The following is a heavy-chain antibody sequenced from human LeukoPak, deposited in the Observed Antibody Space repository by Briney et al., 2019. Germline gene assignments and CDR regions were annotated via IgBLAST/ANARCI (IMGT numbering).Heavy chain of an antibody. CDR3: ARVVVRGVIGPFDY. Sequence: ASVKVSCKASGYTFTSYGISWVRQAPGQGLEWMGWISAYNGNTNYAQKFQGWVTMTRDTSISTAYMELSRLRSDDTAVYYCARVVVRGVIGPFDYWGQGTLVTVSS. CDR1: GYTFTSYG. J-gene: IGHJ4*02. V-gene: IGHV1-18*01. D-gene: IGHD3-10*01. CDR2: ISAYNGNT.